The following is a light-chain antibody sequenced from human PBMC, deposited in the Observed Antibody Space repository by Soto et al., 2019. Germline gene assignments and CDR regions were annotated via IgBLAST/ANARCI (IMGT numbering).Light chain of an antibody. CDR2: DAS. V-gene: IGKV3-11*01. CDR1: QSISNY. CDR3: QQRSNWPPSIT. J-gene: IGKJ5*01. Sequence: EIVLTQSPVTLSLSPGQGAALSCRASQSISNYLAWYQQKPGQAPRLLIYDASNRATGTPARFSGSGSGTDFTLTISSLEPEDFAVYYCQQRSNWPPSITLGQGTRLEIK.